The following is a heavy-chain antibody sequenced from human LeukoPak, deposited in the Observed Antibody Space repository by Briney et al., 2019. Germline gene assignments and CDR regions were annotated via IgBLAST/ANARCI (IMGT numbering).Heavy chain of an antibody. CDR3: ARELNGAFDP. V-gene: IGHV3-11*04. Sequence: PGGSLRLSCAASGFTFSDYYMSWIRQAPGKGLEWVSYMSTSDSPIYYTDSVKGRFTISRDNAKNSLYLQMNSLRASDTAVYYCARELNGAFDPWGQGTLVTVSS. D-gene: IGHD1-1*01. CDR2: MSTSDSPI. J-gene: IGHJ5*02. CDR1: GFTFSDYY.